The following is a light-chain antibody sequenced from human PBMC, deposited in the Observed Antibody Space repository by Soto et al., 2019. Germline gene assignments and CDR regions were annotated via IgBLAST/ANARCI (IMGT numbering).Light chain of an antibody. CDR2: SAS. J-gene: IGKJ2*01. CDR3: QKSYSAPHT. V-gene: IGKV1-39*01. Sequence: DIQMTQSPSSLSASIGDRVTITCRPSQSISTFLNWYQQKPGKAPKLLIYSASTLHSGVPSRFSGSGSGTDFTLTSSSLQPEDFETYYCQKSYSAPHTFGQGTELGI. CDR1: QSISTF.